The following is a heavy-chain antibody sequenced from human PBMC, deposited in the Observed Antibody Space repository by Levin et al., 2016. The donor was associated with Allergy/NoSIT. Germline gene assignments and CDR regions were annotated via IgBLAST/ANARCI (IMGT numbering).Heavy chain of an antibody. V-gene: IGHV3-7*03. D-gene: IGHD3-22*01. J-gene: IGHJ4*02. Sequence: WIRQPPGKGLEWVANIKQDGSEKYYVDSVKGRFTISRDNAKNSLYLQMNSLRAEDTAVYYCARGLYYYDSSGYYYVRAAFDSWGQGSLVTVSS. CDR2: IKQDGSEK. CDR3: ARGLYYYDSSGYYYVRAAFDS.